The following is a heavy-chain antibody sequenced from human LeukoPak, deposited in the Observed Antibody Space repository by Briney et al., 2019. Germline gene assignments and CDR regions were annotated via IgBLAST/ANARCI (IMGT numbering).Heavy chain of an antibody. CDR1: GYTFTDYY. V-gene: IGHV1-2*06. CDR2: INPNSGLT. Sequence: ASVKVSCKASGYTFTDYYIHWVRLAPGQGLEWVGRINPNSGLTNYVQKFQDRVTMTRDTSISTAYMELYRLRSDDTAVYYCARDPYRAPAASSPTYWGQGTLVTVSS. CDR3: ARDPYRAPAASSPTY. D-gene: IGHD6-13*01. J-gene: IGHJ4*02.